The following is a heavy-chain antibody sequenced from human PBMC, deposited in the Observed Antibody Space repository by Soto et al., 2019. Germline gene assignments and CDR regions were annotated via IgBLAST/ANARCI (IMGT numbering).Heavy chain of an antibody. J-gene: IGHJ5*02. Sequence: SVKVSCKASGGTFSSYAISWVRQAPGQGLEWMGGIIPIFGTANYAQKFQGRVTITADESTSTAYMELSSLRSEDTAVYYCARVGMYYYDSSGYFWFDPWGQGTLVTVSS. V-gene: IGHV1-69*13. D-gene: IGHD3-22*01. CDR1: GGTFSSYA. CDR2: IIPIFGTA. CDR3: ARVGMYYYDSSGYFWFDP.